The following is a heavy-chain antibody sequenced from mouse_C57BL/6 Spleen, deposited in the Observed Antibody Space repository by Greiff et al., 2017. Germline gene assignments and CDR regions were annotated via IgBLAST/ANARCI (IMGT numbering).Heavy chain of an antibody. CDR1: GYTFTSYW. D-gene: IGHD3-2*02. Sequence: QVQLQQPGAELVKPGASVKLSCKASGYTFTSYWMHWVKQRPGQGLEWIGMIHPNSGSTNYNEKFKSKATLTVDTSSSTAYMQLSSLTSEDSAVYYCARSGAQASHYFDYWGQGTTLTVSS. CDR3: ARSGAQASHYFDY. J-gene: IGHJ2*01. V-gene: IGHV1-64*01. CDR2: IHPNSGST.